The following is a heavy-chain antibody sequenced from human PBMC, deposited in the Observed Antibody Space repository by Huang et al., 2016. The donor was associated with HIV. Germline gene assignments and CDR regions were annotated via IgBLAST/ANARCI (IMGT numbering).Heavy chain of an antibody. CDR2: IYRGDSDT. CDR1: GYSFTSYW. CDR3: ARLSTTWYFDY. D-gene: IGHD1-1*01. Sequence: EVQLVQSGAEVKKPGESLKISCKCSGYSFTSYWIGWVRQMPGKGLEWMGIIYRGDSDTRYSPSFQGQVTSAADKSISTAYLQWSSMKASDTAMYYCARLSTTWYFDYWGQGTLVTVSS. J-gene: IGHJ4*02. V-gene: IGHV5-51*01.